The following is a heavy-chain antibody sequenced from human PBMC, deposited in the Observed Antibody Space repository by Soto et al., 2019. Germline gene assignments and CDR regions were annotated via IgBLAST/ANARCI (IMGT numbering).Heavy chain of an antibody. Sequence: PGGSLRLSCAASEFTFSSYAMSWVRQAPGKGLEWVSAIGGSSGSTFYADSVKGRFSISRDNSKNTLYLQMDSLRAEDTAIYYCAKDRDSGWYEPFDMWGQGTMVTVSS. CDR3: AKDRDSGWYEPFDM. CDR2: IGGSSGST. J-gene: IGHJ3*02. V-gene: IGHV3-23*01. D-gene: IGHD6-19*01. CDR1: EFTFSSYA.